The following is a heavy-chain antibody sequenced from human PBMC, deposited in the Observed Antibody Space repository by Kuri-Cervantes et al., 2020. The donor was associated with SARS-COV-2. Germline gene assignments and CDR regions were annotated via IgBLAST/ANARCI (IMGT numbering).Heavy chain of an antibody. V-gene: IGHV1-69*10. J-gene: IGHJ5*02. CDR2: IIPILGIA. CDR3: AKDKVRQQLGPGAPYNWFDP. CDR1: GGTFSSYA. Sequence: SVKVSCKASGGTFSSYAISWVRQAPGQGLEWMGGIIPILGIANYAQKFQGRVTITADKSTSTAYMELSSLRSEDTALYYCAKDKVRQQLGPGAPYNWFDPWGQGTLVTVSS. D-gene: IGHD6-13*01.